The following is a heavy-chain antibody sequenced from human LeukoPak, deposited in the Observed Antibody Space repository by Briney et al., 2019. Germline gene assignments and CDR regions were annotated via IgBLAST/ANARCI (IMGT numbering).Heavy chain of an antibody. Sequence: ASETLSLTCTVSGGSISSSSYYWGWIRQPPGKGLEWIGSIYYSGSTYYNASLKSRVTISIDTSKNQFSLKLSSVTAADTAVYYCARERGSRPRRFDYWGQGILVTVSS. V-gene: IGHV4-39*07. D-gene: IGHD3-16*01. CDR3: ARERGSRPRRFDY. CDR1: GGSISSSSYY. CDR2: IYYSGST. J-gene: IGHJ4*02.